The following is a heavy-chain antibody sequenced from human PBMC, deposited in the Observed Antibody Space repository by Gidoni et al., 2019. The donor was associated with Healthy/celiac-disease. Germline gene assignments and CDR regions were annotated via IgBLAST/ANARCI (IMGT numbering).Heavy chain of an antibody. CDR2: INPNSGGT. CDR3: SRFSTVTTSYYYGMDV. D-gene: IGHD4-17*01. CDR1: VYTFPRYY. V-gene: IGHV1-2*02. J-gene: IGHJ6*02. Sequence: QVQLVQSGAEVKKPGASLKVSCQASVYTFPRYYMHGVRQAPGQGLEWMGWINPNSGGTNYAQKFQVRVTMTRDTAISTAYMELSRLRSDYTAAYYCSRFSTVTTSYYYGMDVWGQGTTVTVSS.